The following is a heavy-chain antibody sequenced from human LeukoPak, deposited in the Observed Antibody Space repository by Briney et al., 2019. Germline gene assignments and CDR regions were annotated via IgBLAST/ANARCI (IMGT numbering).Heavy chain of an antibody. CDR2: INAGNGNT. J-gene: IGHJ4*02. CDR1: GDTFTSYT. V-gene: IGHV1-3*01. D-gene: IGHD6-19*01. CDR3: ARGIAVAGNYFDY. Sequence: ASVKVSCKASGDTFTSYTMHWVRQAPGQRLEWMGWINAGNGNTKYSQKFQGRVTITRDTSASTAYMELSSLRSEDTAVYYCARGIAVAGNYFDYWGQGTLVTVSS.